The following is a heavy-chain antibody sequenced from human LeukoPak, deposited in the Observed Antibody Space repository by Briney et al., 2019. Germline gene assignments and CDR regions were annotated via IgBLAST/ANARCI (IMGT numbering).Heavy chain of an antibody. CDR1: GFTFSDYY. CDR2: ISGSGTYT. J-gene: IGHJ6*02. Sequence: TGGSLRLSCAASGFTFSDYYISWIRQAPGKGLEWVSYISGSGTYTNYADSVKGRFTISRDNAKNSLYLQMNSLRAEDTAMYYCARDQRRTTVTFLYNYYYGLDVWGQGTTVTVSS. CDR3: ARDQRRTTVTFLYNYYYGLDV. V-gene: IGHV3-11*05. D-gene: IGHD4-17*01.